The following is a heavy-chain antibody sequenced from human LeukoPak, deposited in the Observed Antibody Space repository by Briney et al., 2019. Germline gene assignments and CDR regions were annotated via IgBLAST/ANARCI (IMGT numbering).Heavy chain of an antibody. Sequence: SETLSLTCTVSGGSISSYYWNWIRQLPGMGLEWIGYIYSTGSTNYNPSLRGRVIISLDTSKNQFSLELSSVTAADTALYYCARRSVVTAINFDTFDIWGQGTMVTVSS. CDR3: ARRSVVTAINFDTFDI. V-gene: IGHV4-59*08. J-gene: IGHJ3*02. D-gene: IGHD2-21*02. CDR2: IYSTGST. CDR1: GGSISSYY.